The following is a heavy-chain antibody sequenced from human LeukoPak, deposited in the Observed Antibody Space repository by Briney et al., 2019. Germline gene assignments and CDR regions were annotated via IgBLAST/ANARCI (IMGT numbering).Heavy chain of an antibody. J-gene: IGHJ4*02. Sequence: PSETLSLTCTVSGGSINSDYWSWIRQPPGKGLEWIGHIYDSGSTTYNPSLKSRVTMSVDTSKNQLSLNLSSVTAADTAVYYCARGRIGGPKAPFDYWGQGTLVTVSS. CDR1: GGSINSDY. CDR3: ARGRIGGPKAPFDY. V-gene: IGHV4-59*01. D-gene: IGHD3-16*01. CDR2: IYDSGST.